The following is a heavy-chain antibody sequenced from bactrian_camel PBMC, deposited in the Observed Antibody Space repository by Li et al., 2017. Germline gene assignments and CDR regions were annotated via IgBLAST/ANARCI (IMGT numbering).Heavy chain of an antibody. CDR2: MDNDGST. D-gene: IGHD5*01. Sequence: VQLVESGGGSVQAGESLKLSCVVSGSTIDQLCLSWFREVSGEEREGVAAMDNDGSTTYADFVKSRFTISRDNAKNTLYLQMNRLEPEDTAMYYCAPSPQTGPSSRGWCSAASFGYWGPGDPGHRL. V-gene: IGHV3S67*01. CDR3: APSPQTGPSSRGWCSAASFGY. J-gene: IGHJ6*01. CDR1: GSTIDQLC.